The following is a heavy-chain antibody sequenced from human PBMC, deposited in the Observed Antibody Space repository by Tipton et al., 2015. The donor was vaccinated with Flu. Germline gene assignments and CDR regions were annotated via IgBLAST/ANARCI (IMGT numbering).Heavy chain of an antibody. CDR2: ISSNGGST. J-gene: IGHJ6*02. D-gene: IGHD5-24*01. V-gene: IGHV3-64*01. CDR3: ARGLVEMATSSYYYYGMDV. CDR1: GFTFSSYA. Sequence: GSLRLSCAASGFTFSSYAMHWVRQAPGEGLEYVSAISSNGGSTYYANSVKGRFTISRDNSKNTLYLQMGSLRAEDMAVYYCARGLVEMATSSYYYYGMDVWGQGTTVTVSS.